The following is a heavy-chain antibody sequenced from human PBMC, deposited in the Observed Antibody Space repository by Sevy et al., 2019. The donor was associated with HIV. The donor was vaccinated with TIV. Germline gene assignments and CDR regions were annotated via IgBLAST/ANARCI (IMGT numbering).Heavy chain of an antibody. Sequence: SETLSLTCTVSGGTVSSGSYYWSWIRQPPGKGLEWMGYIYCSGSTNYNPSLKSRVPISVDTSKNQFSLKLSSVTAADTAVYYCARVNRYSSGYNWFDPWGQGTLVTVSS. D-gene: IGHD6-19*01. CDR2: IYCSGST. CDR3: ARVNRYSSGYNWFDP. J-gene: IGHJ5*02. V-gene: IGHV4-61*01. CDR1: GGTVSSGSYY.